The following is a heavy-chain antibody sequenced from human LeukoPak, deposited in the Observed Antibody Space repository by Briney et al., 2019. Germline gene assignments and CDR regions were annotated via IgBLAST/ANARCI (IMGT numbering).Heavy chain of an antibody. CDR1: LGSLRGGVYY. D-gene: IGHD3-10*01. CDR3: ARAGYYGSGSYYNWFPFDY. J-gene: IGHJ4*02. Sequence: LQSPCLSSTVSLGSLRGGVYYWGWIRPHPGGGLGWPGYIYYRGSTYYTPSLKSRDTISVDTSKNQFTLKLSSVTAADTAVYYCARAGYYGSGSYYNWFPFDYWGQGTLVTVSS. V-gene: IGHV4-31*03. CDR2: IYYRGST.